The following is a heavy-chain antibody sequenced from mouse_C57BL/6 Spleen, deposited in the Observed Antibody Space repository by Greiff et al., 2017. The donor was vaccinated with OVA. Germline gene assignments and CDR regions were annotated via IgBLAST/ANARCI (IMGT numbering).Heavy chain of an antibody. D-gene: IGHD1-1*01. CDR3: ARSTTVVEDYAMDY. V-gene: IGHV1-69*01. Sequence: QVQLQQPGAELVMPGASVKLSCKASGYTFTSYWMHWVKQRPGQGLAWIGEIDPSDSYTNYNKKFKGKSTLTVDKSSSTAYMQLSSLTSEDSAVDYCARSTTVVEDYAMDYWGQGTSVTVSS. CDR1: GYTFTSYW. CDR2: IDPSDSYT. J-gene: IGHJ4*01.